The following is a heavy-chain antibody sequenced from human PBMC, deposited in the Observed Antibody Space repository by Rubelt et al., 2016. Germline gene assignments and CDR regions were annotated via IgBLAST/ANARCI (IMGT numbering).Heavy chain of an antibody. CDR3: AKGGNVVVTARLYYFDY. CDR2: IRYDGSNK. D-gene: IGHD2-21*02. J-gene: IGHJ4*02. CDR1: GFTFSSYG. V-gene: IGHV3-30*02. Sequence: QVQLVESGGGVVQPGGSLRLSCAASGFTFSSYGMHWVRQAPGKGLEWVAFIRYDGSNKYYADSVKGRFTISRDNSKTTLYLQMNSLRAEDTAVYYWAKGGNVVVTARLYYFDYWGQGTLVTVSS.